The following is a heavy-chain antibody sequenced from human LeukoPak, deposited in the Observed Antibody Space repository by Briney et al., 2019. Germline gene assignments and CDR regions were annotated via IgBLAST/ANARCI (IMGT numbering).Heavy chain of an antibody. D-gene: IGHD5-24*01. V-gene: IGHV3-66*04. Sequence: HPGGSLRLSCAASGFTVSSNYMSWVRQAPGKGLEWVSVIYSGGSTYYADSVKGRFTISRDNSKNTLYLQMNSLRAEDTAVYYCARLRWLNDAFDIWGQGTMVTVSS. CDR1: GFTVSSNY. J-gene: IGHJ3*02. CDR2: IYSGGST. CDR3: ARLRWLNDAFDI.